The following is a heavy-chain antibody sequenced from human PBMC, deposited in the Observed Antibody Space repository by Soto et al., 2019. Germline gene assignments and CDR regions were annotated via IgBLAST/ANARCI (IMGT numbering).Heavy chain of an antibody. V-gene: IGHV1-69*06. D-gene: IGHD6-13*01. CDR3: AGRVIIGAAVLAFNGMDV. J-gene: IGHJ6*02. CDR2: IIPIFGTA. Sequence: QVQLVQSGAEVKKPGSSVKVSCKASGGTFSSYAISWVRQAPGQGLEWMGGIIPIFGTANYAQKFQGRVTITADKSTSTAYMGLSSLRSEDTAVYYCAGRVIIGAAVLAFNGMDVWGQGTTVTVSS. CDR1: GGTFSSYA.